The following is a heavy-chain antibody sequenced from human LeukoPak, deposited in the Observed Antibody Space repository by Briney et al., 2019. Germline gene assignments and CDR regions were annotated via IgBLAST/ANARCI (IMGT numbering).Heavy chain of an antibody. CDR3: ARVRWELGAFDI. V-gene: IGHV1-69*13. CDR1: GGTFSSYA. Sequence: SVKVSCKASGGTFSSYAISWVRQAPGQGLEWMGGIIPIFGTANYAQKFQGRVTIIADESTSTAYMELSSLRSEDTAVYYCARVRWELGAFDIWGQGTMVTVSS. J-gene: IGHJ3*02. D-gene: IGHD1-26*01. CDR2: IIPIFGTA.